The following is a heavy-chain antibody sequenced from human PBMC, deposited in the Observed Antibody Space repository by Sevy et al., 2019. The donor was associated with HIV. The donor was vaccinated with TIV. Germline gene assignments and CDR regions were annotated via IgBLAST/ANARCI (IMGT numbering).Heavy chain of an antibody. D-gene: IGHD6-19*01. V-gene: IGHV3-48*01. CDR1: GFTFSSYS. CDR2: ISGSSSTI. Sequence: GGYLRLSCAASGFTFSSYSMNWVRQPPGKGLEWVSYISGSSSTIYYADSVKGRFTISRDNAKNSLYLQMNSLRADDTAVYYCARDPIAVAGTLNYFDYWGQGTLVTVSS. CDR3: ARDPIAVAGTLNYFDY. J-gene: IGHJ4*02.